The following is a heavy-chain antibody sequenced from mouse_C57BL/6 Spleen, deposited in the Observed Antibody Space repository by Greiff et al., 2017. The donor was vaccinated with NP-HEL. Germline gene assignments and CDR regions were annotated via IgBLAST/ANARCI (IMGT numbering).Heavy chain of an antibody. V-gene: IGHV1-55*01. CDR3: AIIDDGYSLFAY. J-gene: IGHJ3*01. CDR1: GYTFTSYW. CDR2: IYPGSGST. D-gene: IGHD2-3*01. Sequence: VQLQQSGAELVKPGASVKMSCKASGYTFTSYWITWVKQRPGQGLEWIGDIYPGSGSTNYNEKFKSKATLTVDTSSSTAYMQLSSLKSEDSAVYYWAIIDDGYSLFAYWGQGTLVTVSA.